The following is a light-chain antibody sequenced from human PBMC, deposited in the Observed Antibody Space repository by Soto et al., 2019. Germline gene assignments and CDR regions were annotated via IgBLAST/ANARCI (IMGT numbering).Light chain of an antibody. CDR2: GVS. Sequence: ELELTQSPGTPSLSPGERATLSYRASQSVGSTFLAWYQQKPGQAPRLLIYGVSTRATGIPDRFSGRWSGTDFALSISRLEPEDFAVYYCGQFVSSPPRTFGQGTKVDIK. CDR1: QSVGSTF. J-gene: IGKJ1*01. V-gene: IGKV3-20*01. CDR3: GQFVSSPPRT.